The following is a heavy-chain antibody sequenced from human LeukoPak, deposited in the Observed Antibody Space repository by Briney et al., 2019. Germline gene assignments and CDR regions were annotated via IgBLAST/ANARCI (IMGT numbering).Heavy chain of an antibody. CDR3: ARENYGTLDY. Sequence: ETLSLTCTVSGGSISSGGYYWSWVRQAPGKGLEWVSVIYSGGSTYYADSVKGRFTISRDNSKNTLYLQMNSLRAEDTAVYYCARENYGTLDYWGQGTLVTVSS. V-gene: IGHV3-53*01. D-gene: IGHD4-17*01. J-gene: IGHJ4*02. CDR1: GGSISSGGYY. CDR2: IYSGGST.